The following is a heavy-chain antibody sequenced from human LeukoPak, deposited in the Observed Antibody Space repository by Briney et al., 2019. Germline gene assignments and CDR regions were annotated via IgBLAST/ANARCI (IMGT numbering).Heavy chain of an antibody. J-gene: IGHJ4*02. V-gene: IGHV1-18*01. D-gene: IGHD5-12*01. CDR2: ISAYNGNT. Sequence: ASVKVSCKASGYTFTSYGISWVRQAPGQGLEWMGWISAYNGNTNYAQRLQGRVTMTTDTSTSTAYMELRSLRSDDTAVYYCASTGYGGYVAYYFDYWGQGTLVTVSS. CDR3: ASTGYGGYVAYYFDY. CDR1: GYTFTSYG.